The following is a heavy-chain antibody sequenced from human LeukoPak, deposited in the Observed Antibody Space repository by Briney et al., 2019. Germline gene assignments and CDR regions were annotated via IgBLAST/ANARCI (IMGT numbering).Heavy chain of an antibody. CDR1: GGSINSTTYY. Sequence: SETLSLTCTVSGGSINSTTYYWGWIRQPPGKGLERIGSISYTGSTYYNPSVKSRLTISVDTSKNQSSLKLSSVTAADTAVYYCARQGSGGRAFDIWGQGTMVTVSS. J-gene: IGHJ3*02. CDR2: ISYTGST. V-gene: IGHV4-39*01. D-gene: IGHD2-15*01. CDR3: ARQGSGGRAFDI.